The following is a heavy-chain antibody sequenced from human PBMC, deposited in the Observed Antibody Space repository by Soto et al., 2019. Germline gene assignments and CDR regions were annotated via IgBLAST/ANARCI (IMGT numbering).Heavy chain of an antibody. Sequence: ASVKVSCKASGYTFTSYGISWVRQAPGQGLEWMGWISAYNGNTNYAQKLQGRVTMTTDTSTSTAYMELRSLRSDDTAVYYCGRVPDIDYYYYMDVWGKGTTVTVSS. CDR1: GYTFTSYG. V-gene: IGHV1-18*01. CDR2: ISAYNGNT. J-gene: IGHJ6*03. CDR3: GRVPDIDYYYYMDV.